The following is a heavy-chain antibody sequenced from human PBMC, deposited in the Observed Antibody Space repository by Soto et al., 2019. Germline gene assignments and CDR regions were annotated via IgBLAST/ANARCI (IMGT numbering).Heavy chain of an antibody. V-gene: IGHV3-23*01. D-gene: IGHD6-13*01. CDR2: ISGRGGST. Sequence: EVQLLESGGGLVQPGGSLRLSCAASGFTFSSYAMNCVRQAPGKGLEWVSVISGRGGSTYYADSVKGRFTISRDNSKNPLYLQMNSLRAEDTAVYYCASRGTGTYFDDWGQGTLVTVSS. CDR3: ASRGTGTYFDD. J-gene: IGHJ4*02. CDR1: GFTFSSYA.